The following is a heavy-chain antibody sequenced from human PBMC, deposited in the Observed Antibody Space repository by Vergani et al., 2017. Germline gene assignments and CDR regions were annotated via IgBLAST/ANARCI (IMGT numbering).Heavy chain of an antibody. J-gene: IGHJ5*02. CDR3: TRHWAVVAANKWFDP. CDR1: GGSISSYY. CDR2: IYYSGST. D-gene: IGHD2-15*01. V-gene: IGHV4-59*04. Sequence: QVQLQESGPRLVRPSQTLSLTCTVSGGSISSYYWSWIRQPPGKGLEWIGYIYYSGSTYYNPSLESRVTMSVDTSKSQFSLKLSSVTAADTAVYYCTRHWAVVAANKWFDPWGQGTLVTVSS.